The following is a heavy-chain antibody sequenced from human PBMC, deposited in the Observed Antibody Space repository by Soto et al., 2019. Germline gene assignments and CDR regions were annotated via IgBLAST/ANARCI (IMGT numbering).Heavy chain of an antibody. CDR1: GGSISSYY. CDR3: ARNVLRYFDWIGYGMDV. Sequence: SETLSLTCTVSGGSISSYYWSWIRQPPGKGLEWIGCIYYSGSTNYNPSLKSRVTISVDTSKNQFSLKLSSVTAADTAVYYCARNVLRYFDWIGYGMDVWGQGTTVTVSS. CDR2: IYYSGST. V-gene: IGHV4-59*01. J-gene: IGHJ6*02. D-gene: IGHD3-9*01.